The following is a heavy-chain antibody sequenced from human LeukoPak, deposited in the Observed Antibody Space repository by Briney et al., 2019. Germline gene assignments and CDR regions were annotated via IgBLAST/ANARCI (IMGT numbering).Heavy chain of an antibody. D-gene: IGHD3-10*01. V-gene: IGHV4-34*01. J-gene: IGHJ4*02. Sequence: SETLSLTCAVYGGSFSGYYWSWIRQPPGKGLEWIGEINHSGSTNYNPSLKSRVTISVDTSKNQFSLKLSSVTAADTAVYYCARVIWTYYYGSGSYYNYFDYWGQGTLVTVSS. CDR2: INHSGST. CDR3: ARVIWTYYYGSGSYYNYFDY. CDR1: GGSFSGYY.